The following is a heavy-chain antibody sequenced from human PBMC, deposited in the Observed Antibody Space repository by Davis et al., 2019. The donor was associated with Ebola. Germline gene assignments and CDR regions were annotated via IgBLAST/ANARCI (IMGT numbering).Heavy chain of an antibody. CDR3: AREMGYYAIDY. Sequence: PSETLSLTCAVYGGSFSGYYWSWIRQPPGKGLEWIGEINHSGSTYYNPSLKSRVTISVDTSKNQFSLKLSSVTAADTAVYYCAREMGYYAIDYWGQGTLVTVSS. D-gene: IGHD3-22*01. CDR1: GGSFSGYY. J-gene: IGHJ4*02. CDR2: INHSGST. V-gene: IGHV4-34*01.